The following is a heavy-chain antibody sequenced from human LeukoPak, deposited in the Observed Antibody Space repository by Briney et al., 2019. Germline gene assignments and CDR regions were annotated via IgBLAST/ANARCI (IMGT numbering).Heavy chain of an antibody. CDR3: ARETGYSTSWYAYYFDY. V-gene: IGHV3-53*01. CDR1: EFSVSHNY. Sequence: GGSLRLSCAASEFSVSHNYMSWVRQAPGKGMEWVSVIHSDGTTHYADSVKGRFTISRDNSKNTLYLQMNSLRVEDTAMYYCARETGYSTSWYAYYFDYWGQGTLVTVAS. J-gene: IGHJ4*02. D-gene: IGHD6-13*01. CDR2: IHSDGTT.